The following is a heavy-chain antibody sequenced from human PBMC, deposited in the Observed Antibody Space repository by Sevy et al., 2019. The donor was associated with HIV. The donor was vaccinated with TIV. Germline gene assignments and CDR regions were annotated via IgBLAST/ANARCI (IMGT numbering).Heavy chain of an antibody. CDR3: VGGSWHRYNWKDDAFDI. V-gene: IGHV4-4*07. CDR1: GGSISSYY. Sequence: SESLSLTCTVSGGSISSYYWSWIRQPAGKGLEWIGRIYTSGSTNYNPSLKSRVTMSVDTSKNQCSLKLSSVTAADTAMYYSVGGSWHRYNWKDDAFDIWGQGTMVTVSS. D-gene: IGHD1-20*01. J-gene: IGHJ3*02. CDR2: IYTSGST.